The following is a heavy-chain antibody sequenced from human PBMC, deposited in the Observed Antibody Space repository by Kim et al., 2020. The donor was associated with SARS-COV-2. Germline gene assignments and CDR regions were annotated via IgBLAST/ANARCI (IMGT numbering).Heavy chain of an antibody. CDR1: GGTFSSYA. J-gene: IGHJ6*02. V-gene: IGHV1-69*13. D-gene: IGHD3-10*01. CDR2: IIPIFGTA. Sequence: SVKVSCKASGGTFSSYAISWVRQAPGQGLEWMGGIIPIFGTANYAQKFQGRVTITADESTSTAYMELSSLRSEDTAVYYCARELWFGESKDNYYYYGMDVWGQGTTVTVSS. CDR3: ARELWFGESKDNYYYYGMDV.